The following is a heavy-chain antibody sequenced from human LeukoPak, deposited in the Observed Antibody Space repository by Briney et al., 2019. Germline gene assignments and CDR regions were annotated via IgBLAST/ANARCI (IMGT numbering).Heavy chain of an antibody. D-gene: IGHD2-15*01. CDR1: GYTFTSYG. Sequence: ASVKVSCKXSGYTFTSYGISWVQQAPGQGLEWMGGISAYNGNTNYAQKLQGRVTMTTDTSTSTAYMELRSLRSDDTAVYYCASGYCSGGSCHNYYYYMDVWGKGTTVTVSS. V-gene: IGHV1-18*01. J-gene: IGHJ6*03. CDR2: ISAYNGNT. CDR3: ASGYCSGGSCHNYYYYMDV.